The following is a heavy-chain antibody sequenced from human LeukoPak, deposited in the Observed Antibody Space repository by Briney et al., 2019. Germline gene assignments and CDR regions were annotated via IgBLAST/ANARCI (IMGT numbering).Heavy chain of an antibody. CDR2: INPNIGAT. CDR1: GYTFTGYY. D-gene: IGHD2-2*01. V-gene: IGHV1-2*02. Sequence: ASVKVSCKASGYTFTGYYMHWVRQAPGRGLEWMGWINPNIGATKYAQKFQGRVTMTRDTSISTAYMEVSRLRFDDTAVYYCARDGGWYQLLWWFDPWGQGTLVTVSS. CDR3: ARDGGWYQLLWWFDP. J-gene: IGHJ5*02.